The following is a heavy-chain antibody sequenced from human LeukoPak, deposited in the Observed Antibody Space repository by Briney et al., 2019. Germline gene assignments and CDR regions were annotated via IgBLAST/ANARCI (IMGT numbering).Heavy chain of an antibody. V-gene: IGHV3-30*18. D-gene: IGHD6-13*01. J-gene: IGHJ4*02. Sequence: GGSLRLSCAASGFTFSSYGMHWVRQAPGKGLEWVAVISYDGSNKYYADSVKGRFTISRDNSKNTLYLQMNSLRAEETAVYYCAKGIFIAAADYWGQGSLVTVSS. CDR3: AKGIFIAAADY. CDR2: ISYDGSNK. CDR1: GFTFSSYG.